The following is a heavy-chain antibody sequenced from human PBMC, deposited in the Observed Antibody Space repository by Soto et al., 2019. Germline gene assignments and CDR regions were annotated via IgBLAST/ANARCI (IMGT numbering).Heavy chain of an antibody. J-gene: IGHJ6*02. V-gene: IGHV4-59*11. CDR2: IYYRGST. Sequence: LSLTCTVSGGSISSHYWSWVRQAPGKGLEWIGHIYYRGSTNYNPSLRSRSTISVDTSKNQFSLKLNSVTTADAAVYYCARDGREASGMDVWGQGTKVTVSS. D-gene: IGHD1-26*01. CDR1: GGSISSHY. CDR3: ARDGREASGMDV.